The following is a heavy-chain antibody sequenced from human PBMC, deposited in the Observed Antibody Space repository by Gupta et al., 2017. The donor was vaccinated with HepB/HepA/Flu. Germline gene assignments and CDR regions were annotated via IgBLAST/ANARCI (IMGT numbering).Heavy chain of an antibody. J-gene: IGHJ6*04. CDR3: AIDRHCHGGTCYGV. D-gene: IGHD2-15*01. V-gene: IGHV3-53*01. CDR1: GVTDRNNF. CDR2: IYCIGDA. Sequence: EVQLVESGGGLVQPGGSLRLSCAASGVTDRNNFIMWVRQAPGKGLEWVSLIYCIGDAVYADSVKGRFTISRDNSKNTVYLQMNDLRGEDTGVYYCAIDRHCHGGTCYGVWGSGTTVTVSS.